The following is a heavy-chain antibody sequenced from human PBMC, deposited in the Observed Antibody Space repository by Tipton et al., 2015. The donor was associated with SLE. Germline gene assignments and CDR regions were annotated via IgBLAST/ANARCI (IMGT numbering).Heavy chain of an antibody. CDR3: AKDYNHDNADYN. CDR2: IYYSGST. CDR1: GGSISSKTYY. D-gene: IGHD4-17*01. Sequence: LRLSCTVSGGSISSKTYYWGWIRQPPGKGLEWIGSIYYSGSTYYNPSLKSRVTISVDKSKNQFSLKLSSVTVADTAVYYCAKDYNHDNADYNWGQGTLVIVSS. J-gene: IGHJ4*02. V-gene: IGHV4-39*07.